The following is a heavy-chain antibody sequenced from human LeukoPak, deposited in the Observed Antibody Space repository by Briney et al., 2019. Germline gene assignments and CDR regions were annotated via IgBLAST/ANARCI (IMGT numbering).Heavy chain of an antibody. Sequence: GGSLRLSCAASGFTFSSYAMSWVRQAREKGLEWVSAISGNGDITYYADTVKGRFSGSRDNSKNTLYLQLNSLRAEDTAVYYCAKDLRGTLSSRGPFEYWGQGTLVTVSS. D-gene: IGHD1-1*01. V-gene: IGHV3-23*01. CDR3: AKDLRGTLSSRGPFEY. CDR2: ISGNGDIT. CDR1: GFTFSSYA. J-gene: IGHJ4*02.